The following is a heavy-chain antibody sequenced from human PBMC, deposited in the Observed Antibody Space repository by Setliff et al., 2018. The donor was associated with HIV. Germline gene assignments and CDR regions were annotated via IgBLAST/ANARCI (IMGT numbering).Heavy chain of an antibody. V-gene: IGHV1-58*02. CDR3: AADLWFGELLSA. CDR1: GFTFTSSA. CDR2: IDVGSGNT. Sequence: SVKVSCKASGFTFTSSAMQWVRQARGQRLEWIGWIDVGSGNTNYAQRFQERVTITRDMYTSTAYMELSSLRSEDTAVYYCAADLWFGELLSAWGQGNLVTVSS. J-gene: IGHJ4*02. D-gene: IGHD3-10*01.